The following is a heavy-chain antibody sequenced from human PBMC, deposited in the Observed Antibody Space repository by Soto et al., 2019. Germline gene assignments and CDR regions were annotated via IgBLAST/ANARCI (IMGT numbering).Heavy chain of an antibody. V-gene: IGHV4-31*03. Sequence: QVQLQESGPGLVKPSQTLSLTCTVSGGSISSGGCYWSWIRQHPGKGLEWIGYIYYSGSTYYNPYLKSRVTISVDTSKNQFSLKLSSGTAADTAVYYCASVTGYSSSWSPQPFDCWGPGTLVTVSS. CDR3: ASVTGYSSSWSPQPFDC. CDR2: IYYSGST. CDR1: GGSISSGGCY. D-gene: IGHD6-13*01. J-gene: IGHJ4*02.